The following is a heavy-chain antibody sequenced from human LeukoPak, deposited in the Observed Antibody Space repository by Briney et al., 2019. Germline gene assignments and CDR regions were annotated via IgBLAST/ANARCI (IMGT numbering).Heavy chain of an antibody. Sequence: ASVKVSCKASGYTFTSYGVSWVRQAPGQGLEWMGWISAYNGNTNYAQKLQGRVTMTTDTSTSTAYMELRSLRSDDTAVYYCARDHYYGSGSYYNVWDYWGQGTLVTVSS. CDR3: ARDHYYGSGSYYNVWDY. J-gene: IGHJ4*02. CDR1: GYTFTSYG. V-gene: IGHV1-18*01. CDR2: ISAYNGNT. D-gene: IGHD3-10*01.